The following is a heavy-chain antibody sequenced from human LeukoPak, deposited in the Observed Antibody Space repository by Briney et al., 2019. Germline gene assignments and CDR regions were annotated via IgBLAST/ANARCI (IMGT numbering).Heavy chain of an antibody. CDR1: VYTFTIYD. CDR3: ARSTAMVTFYFDY. J-gene: IGHJ4*02. Sequence: ASVTVSFMSSVYTFTIYDINWVRQATGQGREGMGWMNPNSGNTGYAQKFQGRVTITRNTSISTAYMELSSLRSEDTAVYYCARSTAMVTFYFDYWGQGTLVTVSS. D-gene: IGHD5-18*01. CDR2: MNPNSGNT. V-gene: IGHV1-8*03.